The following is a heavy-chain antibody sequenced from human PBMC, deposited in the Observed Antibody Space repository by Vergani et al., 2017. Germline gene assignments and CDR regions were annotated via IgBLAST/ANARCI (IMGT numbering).Heavy chain of an antibody. CDR2: IYHSGST. D-gene: IGHD6-13*01. V-gene: IGHV4-38-2*02. CDR3: ARGGRYSSYPRYYYMDV. Sequence: QVQLQESGPGLVKPSETLSLTCTVSGGSISSYYWSWIRQPPGKGLEWIGSIYHSGSTYYNPSLKSRVTISVDTSKNQFSLKLSSVTAADTAVYYCARGGRYSSYPRYYYMDVWGKGTTVTVSS. CDR1: GGSISSYY. J-gene: IGHJ6*03.